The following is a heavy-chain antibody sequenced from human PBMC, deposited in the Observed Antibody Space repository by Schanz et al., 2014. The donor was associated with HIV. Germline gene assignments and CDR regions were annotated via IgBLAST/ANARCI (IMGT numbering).Heavy chain of an antibody. J-gene: IGHJ4*02. CDR3: AKSYRNTVTTSHFDY. Sequence: EVQLVESGGGLVQPGRSLRLSCAASGFTFDDYAMYWVRQAPGKGLEWVSGISWNSGSIGYADSVKGRFTISRDNAKNSLYLQMNSLRAEDTALYYCAKSYRNTVTTSHFDYWGQGTLVTVSS. CDR1: GFTFDDYA. D-gene: IGHD4-4*01. CDR2: ISWNSGSI. V-gene: IGHV3-9*01.